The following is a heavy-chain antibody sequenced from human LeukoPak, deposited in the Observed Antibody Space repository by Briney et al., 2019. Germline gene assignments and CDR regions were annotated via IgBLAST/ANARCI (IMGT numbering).Heavy chain of an antibody. V-gene: IGHV3-48*01. CDR2: ISSASNTI. CDR3: ARDGWFGDYNWFDP. D-gene: IGHD3-10*01. CDR1: GFTSSSYS. J-gene: IGHJ5*02. Sequence: PGGSLRLSRAASGFTSSSYSMNWVRQAPGKGLEWVSYISSASNTIYYADSVKGRFTISRDNAKNSLYLQMNSLRAEDTAMYYCARDGWFGDYNWFDPWGQGTLVTVSS.